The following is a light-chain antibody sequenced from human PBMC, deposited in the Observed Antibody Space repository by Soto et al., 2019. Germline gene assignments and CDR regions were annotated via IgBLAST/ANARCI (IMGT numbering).Light chain of an antibody. CDR1: EGISTY. V-gene: IGKV1-9*01. CDR3: QQLNASPFT. J-gene: IGKJ4*01. Sequence: DIQLTQSPSLLSSSVGDRVTITCRASEGISTYLAWYQHKPGRAPKLLIYDATTLQSGVPSRLGGGGSGTEFALTISSLRPDDVGTYYCQQLNASPFTFGGGTKVEIK. CDR2: DAT.